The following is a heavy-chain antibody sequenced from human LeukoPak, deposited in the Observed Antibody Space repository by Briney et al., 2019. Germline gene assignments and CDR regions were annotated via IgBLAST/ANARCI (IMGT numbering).Heavy chain of an antibody. V-gene: IGHV3-53*01. CDR3: ARYCGADSCYSGLDY. J-gene: IGHJ4*02. D-gene: IGHD2-15*01. CDR2: IYGDGGT. CDR1: EFTVSNNY. Sequence: GGSLRLSCAASEFTVSNNYMSWVRQAPGKGLELVSLIYGDGGTYYADSVKGRFTISRDNSKNTLFLQMSSLRAEDTAVYYCARYCGADSCYSGLDYWGQGALVTVSS.